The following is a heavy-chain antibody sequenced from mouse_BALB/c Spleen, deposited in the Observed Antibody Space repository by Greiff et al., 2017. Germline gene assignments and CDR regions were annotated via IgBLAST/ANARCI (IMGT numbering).Heavy chain of an antibody. Sequence: EVKLVESGGGLVQPGGSLKLSCAASGFTFSSYGMSWVRQTPDKRLELVATITSNGGSTYYPDSVKGRFTISRDNAKNTLYLQMSSLKSEDTAMYYCARDGIYYGYLDYWGQGTTLTVSS. D-gene: IGHD1-1*01. J-gene: IGHJ2*01. V-gene: IGHV5-6-3*01. CDR3: ARDGIYYGYLDY. CDR1: GFTFSSYG. CDR2: ITSNGGST.